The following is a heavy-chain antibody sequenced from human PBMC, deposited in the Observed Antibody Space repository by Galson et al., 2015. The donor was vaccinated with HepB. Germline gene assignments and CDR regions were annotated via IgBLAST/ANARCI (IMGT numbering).Heavy chain of an antibody. CDR2: IRYDGSNK. J-gene: IGHJ4*02. Sequence: SLRLSCAASGFTFSSYGMHWARQAPGKGLEWVAFIRYDGSNKYYADSVKGRFTISRDNSKNTLYLQMNSLRAEDTAVYYCAKDGGYSYGHPCYFDYWGQGTLVTVSS. CDR1: GFTFSSYG. D-gene: IGHD5-18*01. V-gene: IGHV3-30*02. CDR3: AKDGGYSYGHPCYFDY.